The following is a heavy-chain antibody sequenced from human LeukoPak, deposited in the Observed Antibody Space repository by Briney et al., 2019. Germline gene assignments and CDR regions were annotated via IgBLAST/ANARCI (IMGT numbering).Heavy chain of an antibody. CDR3: ARDLPITGTTGFDY. V-gene: IGHV4-39*07. CDR2: IYYSGST. D-gene: IGHD1-20*01. Sequence: PSETLSLTCTVSGGSISSSSYYWGWIRQPPGKGLEWIGSIYYSGSTYYNPSLKSRVTISVDTSKNQFSLKLSSVTAADTAVYYCARDLPITGTTGFDYWGQGTLVTVSS. J-gene: IGHJ4*02. CDR1: GGSISSSSYY.